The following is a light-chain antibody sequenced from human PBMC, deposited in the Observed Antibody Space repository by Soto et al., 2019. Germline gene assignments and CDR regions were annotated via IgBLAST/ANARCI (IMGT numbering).Light chain of an antibody. CDR3: QAWDSSLYVV. CDR1: KMGDKY. V-gene: IGLV3-1*01. CDR2: QDT. J-gene: IGLJ2*01. Sequence: SYELTQPPSLSVSPGQTASITCSGDKMGDKYAWWYQQKPGHSPVLVIYQDTKRPSGIPERFSGSASGNTATLTIRGTQAVDEADYYCQAWDSSLYVVFGGGTKLTVL.